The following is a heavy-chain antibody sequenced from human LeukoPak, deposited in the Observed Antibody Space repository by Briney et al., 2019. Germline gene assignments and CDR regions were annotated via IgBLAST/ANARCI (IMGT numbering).Heavy chain of an antibody. D-gene: IGHD3-10*01. CDR1: GYTFTDYY. CDR2: ISPSGGSS. V-gene: IGHV1-46*01. CDR3: ARVSEETGSDY. Sequence: ASVKVSCKASGYTFTDYYIHWVRQAPGQGLEWMGIISPSGGSSSYAQKFQGRVTMTRDKSTSTVYMELSRLRSEDTAVYYCARVSEETGSDYWGQGNLVSVSS. J-gene: IGHJ4*02.